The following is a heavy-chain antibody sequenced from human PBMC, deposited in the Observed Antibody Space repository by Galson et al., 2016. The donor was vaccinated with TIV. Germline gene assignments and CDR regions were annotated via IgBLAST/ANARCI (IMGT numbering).Heavy chain of an antibody. CDR1: GGSITSTFFY. Sequence: ETLSLTCTVSGGSITSTFFYWGWIRQPPGKGLEWIGSVYYSGTTSYNPSLESRVTISVDTSKSQFSLKLSSVTAADTAVYYCARRGGAGTHVDPWGQGTLVIVSS. V-gene: IGHV4-39*07. CDR3: ARRGGAGTHVDP. J-gene: IGHJ5*02. CDR2: VYYSGTT. D-gene: IGHD3-10*01.